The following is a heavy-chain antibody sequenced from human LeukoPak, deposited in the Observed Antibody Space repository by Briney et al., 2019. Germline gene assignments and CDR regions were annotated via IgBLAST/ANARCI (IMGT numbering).Heavy chain of an antibody. CDR2: INWNSDII. D-gene: IGHD6-19*01. CDR3: ARDYKAVAGSASHFDS. Sequence: GRSLRPSCAASGFTFDDYAMHWVRRAPGKGLEWVSSINWNSDIIVYADSVKGRFTISRDNARNSLYLQMNSLRSEDTAFYYCARDYKAVAGSASHFDSWGQGTLVTVSS. V-gene: IGHV3-9*01. CDR1: GFTFDDYA. J-gene: IGHJ4*02.